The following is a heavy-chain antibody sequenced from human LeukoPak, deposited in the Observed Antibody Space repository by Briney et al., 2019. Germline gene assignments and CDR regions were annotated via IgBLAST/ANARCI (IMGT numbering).Heavy chain of an antibody. V-gene: IGHV4-59*01. Sequence: WIRQPPGKGLEWIGYIYYSGSTNYNPSLKSRVTISVDTSKNQFSLKLSSVTAADTAVYYCAGATSYYFDYWGQGTLVTVSS. CDR3: AGATSYYFDY. CDR2: IYYSGST. D-gene: IGHD5-12*01. J-gene: IGHJ4*02.